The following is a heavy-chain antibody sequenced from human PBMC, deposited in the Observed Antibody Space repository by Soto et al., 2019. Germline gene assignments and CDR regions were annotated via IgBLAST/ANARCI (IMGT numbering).Heavy chain of an antibody. CDR3: SRGDIVIVPAALGFQVGVDV. D-gene: IGHD2-2*01. J-gene: IGHJ6*02. V-gene: IGHV1-69*06. CDR2: IIPMFGTT. CDR1: GGTFSTYA. Sequence: QVQLVQSGAEVKKPGSSVKVSCKASGGTFSTYAISWVRQAPGQGLEWMGGIIPMFGTTNYAQKFQGRVTLTADKSTSTAYMELSSLRSEDTAVYYCSRGDIVIVPAALGFQVGVDVWGQGTTVTVSS.